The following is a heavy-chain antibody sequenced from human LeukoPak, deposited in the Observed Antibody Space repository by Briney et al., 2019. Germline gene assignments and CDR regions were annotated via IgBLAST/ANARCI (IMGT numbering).Heavy chain of an antibody. CDR3: ARDTVAGTRGVGAFDI. CDR2: ISWNSGSI. D-gene: IGHD6-19*01. V-gene: IGHV3-9*01. Sequence: PGGSLRLSCAASGFTFDDYAMHWVRQAPGKGLEWVSGISWNSGSIGYADSVKGRFTISRDNAKNSLYLQMNSLRAEDTAVYYCARDTVAGTRGVGAFDIWGQGTMVTVSS. J-gene: IGHJ3*02. CDR1: GFTFDDYA.